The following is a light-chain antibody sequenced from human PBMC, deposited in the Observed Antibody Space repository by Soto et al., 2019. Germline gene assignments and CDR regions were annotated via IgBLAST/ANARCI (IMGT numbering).Light chain of an antibody. CDR3: QTYDSSLNAYV. J-gene: IGLJ1*01. Sequence: QSVLTQPPSVSGGPGQKITISCTGTRANVGSPSDVHWYQQYPGAAPKLVIYGISSRPSGAPDRFVGSKSGTSASLVITGLQPEDEADYYCQTYDSSLNAYVFGSGTKVTVL. V-gene: IGLV1-40*01. CDR2: GIS. CDR1: RANVGSPSD.